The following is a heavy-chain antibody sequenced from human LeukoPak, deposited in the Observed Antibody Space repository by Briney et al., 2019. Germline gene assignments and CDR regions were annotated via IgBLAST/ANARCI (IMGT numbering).Heavy chain of an antibody. Sequence: GGSLRLSCAASGLTFSNFAMTWVRQTPGKGLEWVSALSASGGGTFYAPSVKGRFTISRDNSKNTVSLQMNSLRAEDTALYYCATVLHTSMTTWAAFDTWGQGTMVNVSS. CDR2: LSASGGGT. V-gene: IGHV3-23*01. J-gene: IGHJ3*02. D-gene: IGHD5-18*01. CDR1: GLTFSNFA. CDR3: ATVLHTSMTTWAAFDT.